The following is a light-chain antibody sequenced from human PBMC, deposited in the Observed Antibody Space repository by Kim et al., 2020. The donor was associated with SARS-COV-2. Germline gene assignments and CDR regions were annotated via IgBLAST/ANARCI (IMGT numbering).Light chain of an antibody. J-gene: IGLJ2*01. Sequence: SYELTQPLSVSVALGQTATITCGGSNIGTKNVHWYQQKPGQAPVLVIYRDSNRPSGIPERFSGSNSGNTATLTISRAQAGDEADYYCHVWDSSTVVFGGGTKLTVL. CDR2: RDS. CDR1: NIGTKN. V-gene: IGLV3-9*01. CDR3: HVWDSSTVV.